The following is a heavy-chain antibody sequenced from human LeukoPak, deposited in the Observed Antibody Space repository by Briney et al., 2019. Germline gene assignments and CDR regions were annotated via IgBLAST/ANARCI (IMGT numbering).Heavy chain of an antibody. CDR2: IYYSGST. CDR3: ARESTAMVNDAFDI. CDR1: GGSISSYY. Sequence: SETLSLTCTVSGGSISSYYWSWIRQPPGEGLEWIGYIYYSGSTNYNPSLKSRVTISVDTSKNQFSLKLSSVTAADTAVYYCARESTAMVNDAFDIWGQGTMVTVSS. D-gene: IGHD5-18*01. V-gene: IGHV4-59*01. J-gene: IGHJ3*02.